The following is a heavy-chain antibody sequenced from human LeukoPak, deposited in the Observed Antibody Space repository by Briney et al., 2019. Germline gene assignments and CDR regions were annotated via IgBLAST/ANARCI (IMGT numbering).Heavy chain of an antibody. J-gene: IGHJ4*02. V-gene: IGHV3-23*01. CDR1: GFIFSNHG. Sequence: PGGTLRLSCAASGFIFSNHGMNWVRQAPGKGLEWLSGVSPPGGGTYYADSVKGRFTISRDDSKNTLSLQMNSLRVEDTAVYYCARAGSGYFDYWGQGTLVTVSS. CDR3: ARAGSGYFDY. CDR2: VSPPGGGT. D-gene: IGHD3-22*01.